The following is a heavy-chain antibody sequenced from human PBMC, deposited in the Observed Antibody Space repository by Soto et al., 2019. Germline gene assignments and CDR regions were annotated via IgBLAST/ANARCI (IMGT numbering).Heavy chain of an antibody. CDR2: IYYSGST. Sequence: QLQLQESGPGLVKPSETLSLTCTVSGGSISSSSYYWGWIRQPPGKGLEWIGSIYYSGSTYYNPSLKSRVTISVDTSKNQFSLKLSSVTAADTAVYYCARHTPLGRAAAGYYFDYWGQGTLVTVSS. CDR1: GGSISSSSYY. V-gene: IGHV4-39*01. CDR3: ARHTPLGRAAAGYYFDY. J-gene: IGHJ4*02. D-gene: IGHD3-10*01.